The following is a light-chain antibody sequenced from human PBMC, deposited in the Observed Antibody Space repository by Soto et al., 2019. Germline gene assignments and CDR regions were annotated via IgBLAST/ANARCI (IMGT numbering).Light chain of an antibody. CDR3: QKYDSAPWT. J-gene: IGKJ1*01. CDR1: QGISKY. V-gene: IGKV1-27*01. Sequence: DVQMTQSPSSLSASVGDRVTITCRASQGISKYLAWYQQKPGKVPRLLIYVASTLQSGVPSRVSGSGSGTDVILTISSLQPEDVATYYFQKYDSAPWTFGQGTKVEIK. CDR2: VAS.